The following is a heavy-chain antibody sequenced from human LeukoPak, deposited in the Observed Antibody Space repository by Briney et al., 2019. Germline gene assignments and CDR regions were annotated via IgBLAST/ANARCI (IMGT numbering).Heavy chain of an antibody. J-gene: IGHJ4*02. CDR2: INHSGST. CDR1: GGSFSGYY. D-gene: IGHD1-26*01. CDR3: ARGPIYSGSYPFDY. Sequence: SETLSLTCAVYGGSFSGYYWSWLRQPPGKGLEWIGEINHSGSTNYNPSLKSRVTISVDTSKNQFSLKLSSVTAADTAVYYCARGPIYSGSYPFDYWGQGTLVTVSS. V-gene: IGHV4-34*01.